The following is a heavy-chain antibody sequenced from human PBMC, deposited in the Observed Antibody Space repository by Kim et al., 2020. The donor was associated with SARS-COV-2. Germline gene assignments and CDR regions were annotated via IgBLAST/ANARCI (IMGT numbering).Heavy chain of an antibody. CDR2: ISAYNGNT. J-gene: IGHJ6*02. CDR1: GYTFTSYG. Sequence: ASVKVSCKASGYTFTSYGISWVRQAPGQGLEWMGWISAYNGNTNYAQKLQGRVTMTTDTSTSTAYMELRSLRSDDTAVYYCARDHLTVAGPLYYYYGMDVWGQGTTVTVSS. V-gene: IGHV1-18*04. D-gene: IGHD6-19*01. CDR3: ARDHLTVAGPLYYYYGMDV.